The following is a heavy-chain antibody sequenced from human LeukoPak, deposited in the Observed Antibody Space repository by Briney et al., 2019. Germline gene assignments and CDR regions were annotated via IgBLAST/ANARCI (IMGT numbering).Heavy chain of an antibody. CDR1: GFRFDEYN. D-gene: IGHD6-19*01. V-gene: IGHV3-43*01. CDR2: IDRDSGGT. J-gene: IGHJ4*02. CDR3: AKEHSTGWPNLDY. Sequence: PGGSLRLSCATSGFRFDEYNIHWVRQPPGRGLEWVSVIDRDSGGTHYADSVRGRFTISRDNIKKSLNLQMNSLTTEDIAFYYCAKEHSTGWPNLDYWGQGTLVTVSS.